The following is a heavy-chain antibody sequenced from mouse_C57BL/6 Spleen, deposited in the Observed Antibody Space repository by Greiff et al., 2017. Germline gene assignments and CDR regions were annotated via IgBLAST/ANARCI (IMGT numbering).Heavy chain of an antibody. CDR2: IWTGGGT. CDR3: ARNTHYFDY. Sequence: VKVVESGPGLVAPSQRLSITCTVSGFSFTSYAISWVRQPPGKGLEWLGVIWTGGGTNYNSALKSRLSISKDNSKSQVFLKMNSLQTDDTARYYCARNTHYFDYWGQGTTLTVSS. J-gene: IGHJ2*01. V-gene: IGHV2-9-1*01. CDR1: GFSFTSYA.